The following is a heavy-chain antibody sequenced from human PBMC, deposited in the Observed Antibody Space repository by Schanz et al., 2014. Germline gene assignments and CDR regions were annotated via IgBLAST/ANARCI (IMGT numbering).Heavy chain of an antibody. CDR1: GFSFSSYS. D-gene: IGHD6-13*01. CDR3: ARAAAAVLSGNYYYGMDV. V-gene: IGHV3-21*01. J-gene: IGHJ6*02. CDR2: IRSSSSNI. Sequence: EVQLVESGGDLVKPGGSLRLSCAASGFSFSSYSMNWVRQAPGKGLGWVPSIRSSSSNIYYADPVKGRFTISRDNAKNSLDLQMNSLGAEDTAVYYCARAAAAVLSGNYYYGMDVWGQGTTVTVSS.